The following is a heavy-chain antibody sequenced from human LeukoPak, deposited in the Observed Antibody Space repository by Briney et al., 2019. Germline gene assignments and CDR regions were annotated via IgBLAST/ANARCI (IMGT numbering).Heavy chain of an antibody. CDR2: ISAYNGNT. Sequence: GASVKVSCKASGYTFTSYGISWVRQAPGRGLEWMGWISAYNGNTNYAQKLQGRVTMTTDTSTSTAYMELRSLRSDDTAVYYCARDRSPRHYYDTSGYHGAADYWGQGTLVTVSP. V-gene: IGHV1-18*01. D-gene: IGHD3-22*01. J-gene: IGHJ4*02. CDR3: ARDRSPRHYYDTSGYHGAADY. CDR1: GYTFTSYG.